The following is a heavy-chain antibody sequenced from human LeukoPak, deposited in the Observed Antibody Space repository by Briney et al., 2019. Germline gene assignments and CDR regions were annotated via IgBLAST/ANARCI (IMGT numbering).Heavy chain of an antibody. V-gene: IGHV1-69*05. D-gene: IGHD6-13*01. CDR1: GGTFSSYA. J-gene: IGHJ6*03. CDR3: ARDSGYSSSYTYYYYYMDV. Sequence: SVKVSCKASGGTFSSYAISWVRQAPGQGLGWMGGIIPIFGTANYAQKFQGRVTITTDESTSTAYMELSSLRSEDTAVYYCARDSGYSSSYTYYYYYMDVWGKGTTVTVSS. CDR2: IIPIFGTA.